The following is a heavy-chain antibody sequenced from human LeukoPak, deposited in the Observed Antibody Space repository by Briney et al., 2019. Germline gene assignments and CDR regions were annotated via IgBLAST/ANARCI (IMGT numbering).Heavy chain of an antibody. CDR3: AKDSRLRSGYGSGSYYGIDY. J-gene: IGHJ4*02. CDR2: ISYDGSNK. D-gene: IGHD3-10*01. Sequence: GGSLRLSCAASGFTFSSYGMHWVRQAPGKGLEWVAVISYDGSNKYYADSVKGRFTISRDNSKNTPYLQMNSLRAEDTAVYYCAKDSRLRSGYGSGSYYGIDYWGQGTLVTVSS. V-gene: IGHV3-30*18. CDR1: GFTFSSYG.